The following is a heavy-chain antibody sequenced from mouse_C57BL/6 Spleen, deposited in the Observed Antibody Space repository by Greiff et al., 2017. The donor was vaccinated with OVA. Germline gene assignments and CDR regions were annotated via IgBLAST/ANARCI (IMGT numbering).Heavy chain of an antibody. CDR2: IHPNSGST. J-gene: IGHJ3*01. Sequence: QVQLQQPGAELVKPGASVKLSCKASGYTFTSYWMHWVKQRPGQGLEWIGMIHPNSGSTNYNEKFKSKATLTVDKSSSTAYMQLSSLTSEDSAVYYCARKGYLDAWFAYWGQGTLVTVSA. D-gene: IGHD3-1*01. V-gene: IGHV1-64*01. CDR1: GYTFTSYW. CDR3: ARKGYLDAWFAY.